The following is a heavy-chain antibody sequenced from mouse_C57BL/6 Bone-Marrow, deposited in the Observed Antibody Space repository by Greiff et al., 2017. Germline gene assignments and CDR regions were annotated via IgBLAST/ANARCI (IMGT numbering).Heavy chain of an antibody. CDR1: GYTFTSYG. D-gene: IGHD2-2*01. CDR3: AREGWLPYYAMDY. J-gene: IGHJ4*01. V-gene: IGHV1-81*01. CDR2: IYPRSGNT. Sequence: VQGVESGAELARPGASVKLSCKASGYTFTSYGISWVKQRTGQGLEWIGEIYPRSGNTYYNEKFKGKATLTADKSSSTAYMELRCLTSDDSAVYFCAREGWLPYYAMDYWGQGTSVTVSS.